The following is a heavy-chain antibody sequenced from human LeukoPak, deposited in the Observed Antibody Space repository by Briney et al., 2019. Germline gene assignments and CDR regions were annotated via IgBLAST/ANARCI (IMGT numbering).Heavy chain of an antibody. CDR3: ARVQRWLATDY. V-gene: IGHV3-53*01. CDR1: GFTVSSNY. Sequence: GGSLRLSCAASGFTVSSNYMSWVRQAPGKGLEWVSVIYSGGSTYYADSVKGRFTISRDNSKNTLYLQMNSLRAEDTAVYYCARVQRWLATDYWGQGTLVTVSS. D-gene: IGHD6-19*01. CDR2: IYSGGST. J-gene: IGHJ4*02.